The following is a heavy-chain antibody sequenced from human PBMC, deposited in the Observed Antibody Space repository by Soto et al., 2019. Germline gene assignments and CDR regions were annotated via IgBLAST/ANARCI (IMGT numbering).Heavy chain of an antibody. CDR3: ARETPSAPFDS. J-gene: IGHJ4*02. Sequence: QVQLVQSGAEVKKPGASVQVSCKASGYTLTSYGISWVRQAPGQGLERMGWISAYNGNTNYAQKLQGRVTMTTDTSTSTAYMDLRSLRSDDTAVYYCARETPSAPFDSWGQETLDTVSS. V-gene: IGHV1-18*01. CDR1: GYTLTSYG. CDR2: ISAYNGNT.